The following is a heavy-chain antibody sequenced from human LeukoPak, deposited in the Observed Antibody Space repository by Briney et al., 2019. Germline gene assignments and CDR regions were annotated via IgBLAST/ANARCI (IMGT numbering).Heavy chain of an antibody. CDR3: ARNQQLGGHSYYYYGMDV. J-gene: IGHJ6*02. V-gene: IGHV3-23*01. Sequence: GGSLRLSCVGSGFTSIAYALTWARQAPGKGLKWVSGISGGGVTTYYADSVKGRFTISRDNSKNTLYLQMNSLRADDTAIYYCARNQQLGGHSYYYYGMDVWGQGTTVTVSS. CDR2: ISGGGVTT. CDR1: GFTSIAYA. D-gene: IGHD3-16*01.